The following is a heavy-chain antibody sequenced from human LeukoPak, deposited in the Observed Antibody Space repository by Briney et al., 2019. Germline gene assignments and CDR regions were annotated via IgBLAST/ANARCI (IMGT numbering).Heavy chain of an antibody. CDR1: GFTFSSYA. J-gene: IGHJ4*02. Sequence: GGSLRLSCAASGFTFSSYAMHWVRQAPGKGLEYVSAISSNGGSTYYANSVKGRFTISRDNSKNTLYLQMGSLRAEDMAVYYCARGGPRDGYDYWGQGTLVTVSS. CDR3: ARGGPRDGYDY. V-gene: IGHV3-64*01. D-gene: IGHD5-18*01. CDR2: ISSNGGST.